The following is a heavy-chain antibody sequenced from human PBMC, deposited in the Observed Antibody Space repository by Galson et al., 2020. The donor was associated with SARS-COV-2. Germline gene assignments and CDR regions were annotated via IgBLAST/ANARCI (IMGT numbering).Heavy chain of an antibody. CDR2: IYPADADT. CDR1: GYSFMSNW. CDR3: ARHVRKGTDPISFPAVAYYVDV. Sequence: GESLKISCQGFGYSFMSNWIGWVRQMPGKGLEWMGFIYPADADTRCSPSFQGQVTISADTSISTAYLQWNSLKASDTAKYYCARHVRKGTDPISFPAVAYYVDVWGNGTTVIVSS. J-gene: IGHJ6*03. V-gene: IGHV5-51*01. D-gene: IGHD2-2*01.